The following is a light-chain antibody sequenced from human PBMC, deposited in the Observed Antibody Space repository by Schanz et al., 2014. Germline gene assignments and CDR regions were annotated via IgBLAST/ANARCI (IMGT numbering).Light chain of an antibody. J-gene: IGKJ1*01. CDR2: SAS. Sequence: DIQMTQSPSSLSASLGDRVTITCRASQDISNSLAWYQQKPGKVPKLLIYSASTLQSGVPSRFSGSGSGTDFTLTISSLQPEDVATYYCQKYDSAPWTFGQGTKVEIK. V-gene: IGKV1-27*01. CDR3: QKYDSAPWT. CDR1: QDISNS.